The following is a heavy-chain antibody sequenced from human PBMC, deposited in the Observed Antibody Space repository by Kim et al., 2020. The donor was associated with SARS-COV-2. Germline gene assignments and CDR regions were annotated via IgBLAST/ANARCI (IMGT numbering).Heavy chain of an antibody. CDR2: IKQDGGQI. CDR1: GFSFDNYW. D-gene: IGHD6-13*01. CDR3: ARNGYSSSFTDY. J-gene: IGHJ4*02. Sequence: GGSLRLSCVASGFSFDNYWMSWVRQAPGKGLEWVANIKQDGGQIYYLDPLKGRFTISRDNAKNSVYLQLNSLRAEDTAVYYCARNGYSSSFTDYWGQGTL. V-gene: IGHV3-7*01.